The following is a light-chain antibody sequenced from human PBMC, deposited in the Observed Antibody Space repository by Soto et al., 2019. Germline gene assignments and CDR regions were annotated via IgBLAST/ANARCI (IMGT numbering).Light chain of an antibody. Sequence: SYELTQPPSVSVAPGKTARITCGGNNIGSKSVHWYQQKPGQAPVLVIYYDSDRPSGIPERFSGSNSGNKATLTISRVEAGDEADYYFQVWDRSSDHPGVVLGGGTKLTVL. CDR3: QVWDRSSDHPGVV. J-gene: IGLJ2*01. V-gene: IGLV3-21*04. CDR1: NIGSKS. CDR2: YDS.